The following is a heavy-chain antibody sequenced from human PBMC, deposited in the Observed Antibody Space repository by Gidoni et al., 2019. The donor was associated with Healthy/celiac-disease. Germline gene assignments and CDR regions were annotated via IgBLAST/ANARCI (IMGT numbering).Heavy chain of an antibody. J-gene: IGHJ5*02. CDR2: IYYSGST. CDR3: ARGTAVVVVPAATLGGFDP. CDR1: GGSISSYY. Sequence: QVQLQESGPGLVKPSETLSLTCTVSGGSISSYYWRWIRQPPGKGLEWIGYIYYSGSTNYNPSLKSRVTISVDTSKNQFSLKLSSVTAADTAVYYCARGTAVVVVPAATLGGFDPWGQGTLVTVSS. D-gene: IGHD2-2*01. V-gene: IGHV4-59*01.